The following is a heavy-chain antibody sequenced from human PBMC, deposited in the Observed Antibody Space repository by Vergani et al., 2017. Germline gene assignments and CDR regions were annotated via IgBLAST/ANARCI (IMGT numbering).Heavy chain of an antibody. J-gene: IGHJ6*02. CDR3: ARGGSSGRYFYYYYYYGMDV. Sequence: QVQLEQSGAEVKKPGASVKVSCKASGYTFTSYDINWVRQATGQGLEWMGWMNHNSGNTGYAQKFQGRVTMTRNTSISTAYMELSSLRSEDTAVYYCARGGSSGRYFYYYYYYGMDVWGQGTTVTVSS. D-gene: IGHD6-19*01. CDR2: MNHNSGNT. V-gene: IGHV1-8*01. CDR1: GYTFTSYD.